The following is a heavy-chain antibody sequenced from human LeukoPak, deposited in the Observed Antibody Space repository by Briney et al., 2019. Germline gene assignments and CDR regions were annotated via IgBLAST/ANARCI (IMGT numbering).Heavy chain of an antibody. CDR3: ARIVPASNLDY. CDR2: MDPHSGNT. D-gene: IGHD2-2*01. J-gene: IGHJ4*02. Sequence: GPSVRPSCKASGYTFTIYDLSWVRQAPGQGLEWMGWMDPHSGNTGYAQKFQGTVTMTRNTSISTAYMELSSLRSEDTAVYYCARIVPASNLDYWGQGTLVTVSS. V-gene: IGHV1-8*01. CDR1: GYTFTIYD.